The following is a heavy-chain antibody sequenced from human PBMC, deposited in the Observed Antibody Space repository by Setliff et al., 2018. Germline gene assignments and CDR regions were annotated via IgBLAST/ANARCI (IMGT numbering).Heavy chain of an antibody. CDR2: IYYSGST. D-gene: IGHD5-12*01. CDR3: ARGRVEMATITPFDY. CDR1: GGSISISSYY. Sequence: SETLSLTCTVSGGSISISSYYWGWIRQPPGKGLEWIGSIYYSGSTYYNPSLKSRVTISVDTSKNQFSLKLSSVTAADTAVYYCARGRVEMATITPFDYWGQGTLVTVSS. V-gene: IGHV4-39*07. J-gene: IGHJ4*02.